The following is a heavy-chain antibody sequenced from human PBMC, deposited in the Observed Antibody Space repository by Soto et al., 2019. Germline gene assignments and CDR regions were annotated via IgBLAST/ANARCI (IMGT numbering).Heavy chain of an antibody. CDR3: ARGRGGYCTGGTCYRWFDP. V-gene: IGHV1-18*04. J-gene: IGHJ5*02. CDR1: GYTFTSYG. CDR2: ISAYNGNT. D-gene: IGHD2-15*01. Sequence: GASVKVSCTASGYTFTSYGISWVRHAPGQGLEWMGWISAYNGNTNYAQKLQGRVTMTTDTSTSTAYMELRRLRSDDTAVYYCARGRGGYCTGGTCYRWFDPWGQGTLVTVSS.